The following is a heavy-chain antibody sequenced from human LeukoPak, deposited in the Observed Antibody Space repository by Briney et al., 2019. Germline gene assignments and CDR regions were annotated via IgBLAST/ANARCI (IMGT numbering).Heavy chain of an antibody. CDR2: IIPIFGTA. CDR3: AREGDYYYDSSGYYYFDY. D-gene: IGHD3-22*01. CDR1: GGTFSSYA. Sequence: SVTVSCKASGGTFSSYAISWVRQAPGQGLEWMGRIIPIFGTANYAQKFQVRVTITTDESTSTAYMELSSLRSEDTAVYYCAREGDYYYDSSGYYYFDYWGQGTLVTVSS. V-gene: IGHV1-69*05. J-gene: IGHJ4*02.